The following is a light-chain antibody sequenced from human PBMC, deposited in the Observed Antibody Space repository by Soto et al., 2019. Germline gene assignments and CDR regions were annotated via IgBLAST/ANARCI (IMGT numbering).Light chain of an antibody. J-gene: IGKJ4*01. CDR1: QSVSSSF. CDR3: QQYANSIT. V-gene: IGKV3-20*01. Sequence: EIVMTQSPAALSVSPGERATLSCRASQSVSSSFLAWYQQTPGQAPRLLIYGSSSRATGIPDRFSGSGSGTDFTLTISRLDPEDFAVYYCQQYANSITFGGGTKVEIK. CDR2: GSS.